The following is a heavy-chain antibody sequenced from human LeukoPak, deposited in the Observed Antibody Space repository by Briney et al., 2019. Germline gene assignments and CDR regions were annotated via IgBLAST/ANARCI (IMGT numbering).Heavy chain of an antibody. J-gene: IGHJ4*02. D-gene: IGHD3-10*01. CDR3: AKAIFPSMIRGVSFDY. CDR1: GFTFSNYS. CDR2: INVNSGSA. Sequence: GGSLRLSCAASGFTFSNYSMNWVRQAPGKGLEWVPPINVNSGSAFYADSVKGRFTISRDNSKNTLYLQMNSLRPEDTAVYYCAKAIFPSMIRGVSFDYWGQGTLVTVSS. V-gene: IGHV3-23*01.